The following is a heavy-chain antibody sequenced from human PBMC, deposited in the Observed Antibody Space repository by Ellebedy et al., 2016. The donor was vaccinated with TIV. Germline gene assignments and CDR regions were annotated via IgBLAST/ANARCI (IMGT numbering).Heavy chain of an antibody. V-gene: IGHV4-39*01. Sequence: MPSETLSLTCTVSGDSISSSNSYWTWICQPPGKGLEWIGSIHYSGSTYYHPSLKSRVTIYVDTSRNQFSLKLSSVTAADTAVYYCARRSPASPYFDYWGQGTLVTVSS. J-gene: IGHJ4*02. CDR1: GDSISSSNSY. CDR3: ARRSPASPYFDY. CDR2: IHYSGST.